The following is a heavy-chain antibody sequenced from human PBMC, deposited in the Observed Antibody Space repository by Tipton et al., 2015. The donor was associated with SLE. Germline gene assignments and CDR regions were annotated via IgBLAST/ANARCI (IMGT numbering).Heavy chain of an antibody. CDR1: GGSISSHY. D-gene: IGHD6-6*01. CDR2: INYSGST. CDR3: AREGRYSSSSPFDY. J-gene: IGHJ4*02. Sequence: TLSLTCTVSGGSISSHYWSWIRQPPGKGLEWIGYINYSGSTNYNPSLKSRVTISVDTSKNQFSLKLSSVTAADTAVYYCAREGRYSSSSPFDYWGQGTLVTVSS. V-gene: IGHV4-59*11.